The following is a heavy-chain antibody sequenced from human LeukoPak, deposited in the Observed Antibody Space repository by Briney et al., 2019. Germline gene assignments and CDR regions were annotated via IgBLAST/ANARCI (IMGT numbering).Heavy chain of an antibody. V-gene: IGHV4-59*08. Sequence: SETLSLTCTVSGGSISSYYWSWIRQPPGKGLEWIGYIYYSGSTYYNPSLKSRVTISVDTSKNQFSLKLSSVTAADTAVYYCARASSSNYYYGMGVWGQGTTVTVSS. CDR1: GGSISSYY. D-gene: IGHD2-15*01. CDR2: IYYSGST. CDR3: ARASSSNYYYGMGV. J-gene: IGHJ6*02.